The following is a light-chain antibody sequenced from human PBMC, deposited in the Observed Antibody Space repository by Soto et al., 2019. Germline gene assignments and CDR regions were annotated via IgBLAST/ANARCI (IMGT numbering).Light chain of an antibody. CDR2: GAS. CDR1: QSVSNNY. CDR3: LPDFRLST. J-gene: IGKJ5*01. V-gene: IGKV3-20*01. Sequence: SKSAVAVSLNKEKRATLSCRASQSVSNNYLAWYQQKPGQAPRLLIYGASNRATGIPDRFSGSGSGTDFTLTIFCLEPDGIRVYSRLPDFRLSTFGE.